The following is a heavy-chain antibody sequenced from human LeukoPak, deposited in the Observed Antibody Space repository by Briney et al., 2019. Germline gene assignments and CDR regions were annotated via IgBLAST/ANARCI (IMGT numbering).Heavy chain of an antibody. J-gene: IGHJ4*02. D-gene: IGHD2-8*02. CDR1: GYTFTSYG. V-gene: IGHV1-18*01. Sequence: ASVKVSCKASGYTFTSYGISWVRQAPGQGVEWRGLICAYNGNTNYAQKLQGRVTMTTDTSTSTVYLELRSLRSDDTAVYYCARDGPSGAWYYFDYWGQGTMVTVSS. CDR3: ARDGPSGAWYYFDY. CDR2: ICAYNGNT.